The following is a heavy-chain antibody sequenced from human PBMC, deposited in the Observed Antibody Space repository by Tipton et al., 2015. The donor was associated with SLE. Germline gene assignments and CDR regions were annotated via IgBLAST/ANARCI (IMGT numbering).Heavy chain of an antibody. J-gene: IGHJ4*02. D-gene: IGHD6-13*01. CDR1: GGSISSYY. V-gene: IGHV4-59*08. CDR3: ARRWYSSSWYDY. Sequence: TLSLTCTVSGGSISSYYWSWIRQPPGKGLEWIGYIYYSGSTNYNPSLQSRVTISVDTSKNQFSLKLSSVTAADTAVYYCARRWYSSSWYDYWGQGTLVTVSS. CDR2: IYYSGST.